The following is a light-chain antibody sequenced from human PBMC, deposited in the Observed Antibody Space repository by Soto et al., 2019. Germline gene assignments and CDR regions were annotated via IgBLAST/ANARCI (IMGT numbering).Light chain of an antibody. CDR3: SSYTSAITLEMA. J-gene: IGLJ2*01. V-gene: IGLV2-14*01. Sequence: QSALTQPASVSGSPGQSITISCTGTSSDVGGYNYVSWYQQHPGKAPKLLIYEVSNRPSGVSNRFSGSKSGNTASLTISGLQPEDEADYYCSSYTSAITLEMAFGGGTKVTVL. CDR1: SSDVGGYNY. CDR2: EVS.